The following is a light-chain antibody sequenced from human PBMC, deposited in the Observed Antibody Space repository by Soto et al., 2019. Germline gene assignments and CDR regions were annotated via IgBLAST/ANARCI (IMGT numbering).Light chain of an antibody. J-gene: IGLJ2*01. CDR1: SSDVGDHNS. CDR2: AVS. V-gene: IGLV2-14*03. Sequence: QSALTQPASVSGSPGQSITISCTGTSSDVGDHNSVSWYQQQPGKAPKLMIYAVSNRPSGVSNRFSVSKSGNTASLTISGLHAEDEADYYCGSYTTTITVIFGGGTQLTVL. CDR3: GSYTTTITVI.